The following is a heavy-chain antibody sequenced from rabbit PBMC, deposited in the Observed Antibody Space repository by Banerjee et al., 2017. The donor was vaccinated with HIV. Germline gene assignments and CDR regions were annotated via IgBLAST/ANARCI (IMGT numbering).Heavy chain of an antibody. V-gene: IGHV1S45*01. CDR3: ARDLAGVIGWNFNL. CDR1: GFDLSSYYY. CDR2: IYTGSSGNT. Sequence: QQQLEESGGGLVKPERSLTLTCKASGFDLSSYYYMCWVRQAPGKGLEWIACIYTGSSGNTYYANWVNGRFTISKASSTTVTLQMTSLTAADTATYFCARDLAGVIGWNFNLWGQGTLVTVS. D-gene: IGHD4-1*01. J-gene: IGHJ4*01.